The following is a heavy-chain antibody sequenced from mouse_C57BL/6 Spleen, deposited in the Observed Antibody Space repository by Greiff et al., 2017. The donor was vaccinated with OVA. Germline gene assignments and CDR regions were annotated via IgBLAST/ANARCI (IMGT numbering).Heavy chain of an antibody. Sequence: EVKVVESGGGLVKPGGSLKLSCAASGFTFSDYGMHWVRQAPEKGLEWVAYISSGSSTIYYADTVKGRFTISRDNAKNTLFLQMTSLRSEDTAMYYCATYYYGSSYDYYAMDYWGQGTSVTVSS. CDR1: GFTFSDYG. J-gene: IGHJ4*01. CDR2: ISSGSSTI. V-gene: IGHV5-17*01. CDR3: ATYYYGSSYDYYAMDY. D-gene: IGHD1-1*01.